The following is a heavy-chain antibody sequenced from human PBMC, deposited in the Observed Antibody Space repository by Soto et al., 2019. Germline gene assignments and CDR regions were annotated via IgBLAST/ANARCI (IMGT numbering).Heavy chain of an antibody. CDR2: ISYDGSNK. D-gene: IGHD4-4*01. CDR1: GFTFRSYA. Sequence: QVQLVESGGGVVQPGRSLRLSCAASGFTFRSYAMHWVRQVPGKGLEWVAVISYDGSNKYYADSVKGRFTISRDNSKNTLYLQMNSLRAEDTAVYYCARPLWRDDYNWGYFDLWGRGTLVTVSS. J-gene: IGHJ2*01. V-gene: IGHV3-30-3*01. CDR3: ARPLWRDDYNWGYFDL.